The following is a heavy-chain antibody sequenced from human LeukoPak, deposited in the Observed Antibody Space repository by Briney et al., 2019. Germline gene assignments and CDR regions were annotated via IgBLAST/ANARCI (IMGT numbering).Heavy chain of an antibody. CDR2: ISYDGSNK. V-gene: IGHV3-30*03. CDR3: ARDRTALLRFLEWRPLDI. D-gene: IGHD3-3*01. Sequence: GGSLRLSCAASGFTFSSYGMHWVRQAPGKGLEWVAVISYDGSNKYYADSVKGRFTISRDNSKNTLYLQMNSLRSDDTAVYYCARDRTALLRFLEWRPLDIWGQGTMVTVSS. CDR1: GFTFSSYG. J-gene: IGHJ3*02.